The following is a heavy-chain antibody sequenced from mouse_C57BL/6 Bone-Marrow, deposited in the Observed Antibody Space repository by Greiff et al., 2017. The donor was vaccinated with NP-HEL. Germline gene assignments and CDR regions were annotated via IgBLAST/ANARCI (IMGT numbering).Heavy chain of an antibody. CDR1: GYTFTSYW. CDR3: VTTVVARDY. Sequence: QVQLKQSGAELVKPGASVKLSCKASGYTFTSYWMHWVKQRPGQGLEWIGMIHPNSGSTNYNEKFKSKATLTVDKSSSTAYLQLSSLTSEDTAIYYCVTTVVARDYWGQGTTLTVSS. D-gene: IGHD1-1*01. CDR2: IHPNSGST. J-gene: IGHJ2*01. V-gene: IGHV1-64*01.